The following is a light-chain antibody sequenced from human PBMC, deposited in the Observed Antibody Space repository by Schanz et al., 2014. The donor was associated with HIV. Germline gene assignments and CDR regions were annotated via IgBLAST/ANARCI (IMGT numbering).Light chain of an antibody. Sequence: EIVLTQSPATLSLSPGERATLSCRASQSVSSYLAWYQQKPGQAPRLLIYGASSRATGIPDRFSGSGSGTDFTLTISRLEPGDFAVYYCQQYGSSHSAFGPGTKVDIK. CDR3: QQYGSSHSA. V-gene: IGKV3-20*01. CDR2: GAS. CDR1: QSVSSY. J-gene: IGKJ3*01.